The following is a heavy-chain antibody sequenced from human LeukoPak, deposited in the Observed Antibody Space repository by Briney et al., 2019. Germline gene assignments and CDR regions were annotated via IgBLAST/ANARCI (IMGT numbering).Heavy chain of an antibody. V-gene: IGHV3-33*01. CDR2: IWYDGSNK. D-gene: IGHD6-13*01. CDR1: GFTFSSYG. J-gene: IGHJ4*02. Sequence: RPGGSLRLSCAASGFTFSSYGMHWVRQAPGKGLEWVAVIWYDGSNKYYADSVKGRFTISRDNSKNTLYLQMNSLRAEDTAVYYCTRDKLIAAAGIYYWGQGTLVTASS. CDR3: TRDKLIAAAGIYY.